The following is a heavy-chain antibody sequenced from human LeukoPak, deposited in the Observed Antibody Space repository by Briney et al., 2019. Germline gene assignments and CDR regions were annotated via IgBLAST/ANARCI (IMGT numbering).Heavy chain of an antibody. CDR1: GFTFDDYG. Sequence: GVSLRLSCAASGFTFDDYGMSGVRQAPGKGLEGLSRINWSGSSTGYADCVKGRFTISRDNAKNSLYLQMNSMRAEDTALYYCARTGPSYGDEDYWGQGTLVTVSS. D-gene: IGHD4-17*01. CDR3: ARTGPSYGDEDY. V-gene: IGHV3-20*04. CDR2: INWSGSST. J-gene: IGHJ4*02.